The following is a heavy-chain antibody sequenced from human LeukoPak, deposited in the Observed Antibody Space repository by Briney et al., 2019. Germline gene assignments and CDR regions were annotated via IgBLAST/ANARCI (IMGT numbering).Heavy chain of an antibody. V-gene: IGHV4-59*10. D-gene: IGHD3-16*01. CDR2: IYTSGST. CDR3: VRWGGTAFDS. J-gene: IGHJ4*02. Sequence: PAETLSLTWAVSRGSISTYSWSWIRQPAGRGLEWIARIYTSGSTNYTPSLKSRVTMSADRSKNQFSLKLSSVTAADTAVYYCVRWGGTAFDSWGQGTLVTVSS. CDR1: RGSISTYS.